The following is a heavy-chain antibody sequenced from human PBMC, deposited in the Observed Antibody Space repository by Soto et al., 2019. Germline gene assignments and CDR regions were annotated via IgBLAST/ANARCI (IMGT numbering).Heavy chain of an antibody. CDR1: GFPFSSYA. V-gene: IGHV3-30-3*01. J-gene: IGHJ4*02. D-gene: IGHD5-12*01. Sequence: HPGGSLRLSCAASGFPFSSYAMHWVRQAPGKGLEWVAVISYDGSNKYYAASVKGRFTLSRDKSKNTLYLQMNSLRAEDTAVYYSTRPSRRGPRGYSGDEFDYWGQGTLVNVSS. CDR3: TRPSRRGPRGYSGDEFDY. CDR2: ISYDGSNK.